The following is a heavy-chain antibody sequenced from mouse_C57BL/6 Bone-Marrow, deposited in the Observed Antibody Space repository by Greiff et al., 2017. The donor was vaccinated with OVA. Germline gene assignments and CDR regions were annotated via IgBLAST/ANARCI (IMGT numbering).Heavy chain of an antibody. Sequence: EVQLQESGAELVRPGASVKLSCTASGFNIKDDYMHWVKQRPEQGLEWIGWIDPENGDTEYGSKFQGKATITEDTSSNTAYLQRSSLTSEDTAVYYCTSYGNFDYWGQGTTLTVSS. J-gene: IGHJ2*01. V-gene: IGHV14-4*01. CDR3: TSYGNFDY. CDR1: GFNIKDDY. CDR2: IDPENGDT. D-gene: IGHD2-1*01.